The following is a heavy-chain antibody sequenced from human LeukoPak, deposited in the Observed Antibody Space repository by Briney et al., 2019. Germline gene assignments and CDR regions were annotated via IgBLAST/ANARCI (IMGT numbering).Heavy chain of an antibody. J-gene: IGHJ4*02. V-gene: IGHV4-39*01. CDR2: IYYSGST. CDR1: GGSISSSSYS. Sequence: SETLSLTCTVSGGSISSSSYSWGWIRQPPGKGLEWIGSIYYSGSTYYNPSLKSRVTISVDTSKNQFSLKLSSVTAADTAVYYCARHPLLGGIRFLEWLKSDYWGQGTLVTVSS. CDR3: ARHPLLGGIRFLEWLKSDY. D-gene: IGHD3-3*01.